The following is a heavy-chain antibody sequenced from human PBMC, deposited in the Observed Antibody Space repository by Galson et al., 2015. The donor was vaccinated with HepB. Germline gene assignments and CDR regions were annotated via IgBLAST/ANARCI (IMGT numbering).Heavy chain of an antibody. Sequence: SLRLSCAASGFTVSLYWMHWVRQAPGKGLMWVARINRDGSITDYADSVKGRFTISRDNAKNTLYLQMNSLRAEDTALYYCARDRVYYSDPPYLDYWGQGTLVTVSS. CDR3: ARDRVYYSDPPYLDY. V-gene: IGHV3-74*01. CDR1: GFTVSLYW. D-gene: IGHD2-15*01. J-gene: IGHJ4*02. CDR2: INRDGSIT.